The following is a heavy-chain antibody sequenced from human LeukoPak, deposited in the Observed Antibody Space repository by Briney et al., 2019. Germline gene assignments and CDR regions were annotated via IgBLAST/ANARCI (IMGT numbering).Heavy chain of an antibody. CDR3: ARDRPGVSFGDY. D-gene: IGHD3-10*01. Sequence: SETLPLTCTVSGGSISSYYWSWIRQPAGEGLEWIGRIYTDGSTNYNPSLKSRVTMSVDTSKNQFSLKLSSVTAADTAVYYCARDRPGVSFGDYWGQGTLVTVSS. CDR1: GGSISSYY. J-gene: IGHJ4*02. V-gene: IGHV4-4*07. CDR2: IYTDGST.